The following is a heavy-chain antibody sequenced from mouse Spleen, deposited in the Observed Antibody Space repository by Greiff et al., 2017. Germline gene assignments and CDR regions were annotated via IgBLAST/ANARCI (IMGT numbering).Heavy chain of an antibody. CDR3: ARSGPPSYYDY. Sequence: QVQLQQPGAELVKPGASVKLSCKASGYTLASYWMHWVKQRPGQGLEWIGEINCSNGQTNYNEKFKSKATLTVDKSSSTAYMQLSSLTSEDSAVYYCARSGPPSYYDYWGQGTTLTVSS. V-gene: IGHV1S81*02. CDR2: INCSNGQT. CDR1: GYTLASYW. D-gene: IGHD4-1*01. J-gene: IGHJ2*01.